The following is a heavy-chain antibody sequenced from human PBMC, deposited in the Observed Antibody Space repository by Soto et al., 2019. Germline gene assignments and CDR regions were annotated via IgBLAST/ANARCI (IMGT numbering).Heavy chain of an antibody. CDR3: ARHNYGSGSTYFDY. D-gene: IGHD3-10*01. V-gene: IGHV4-4*02. CDR1: GGSISSSNW. J-gene: IGHJ4*02. CDR2: IYYSGST. Sequence: PSETLSLTCAVSGGSISSSNWWSWVRQPPGKGLEWIGHIYYSGSTYYNPSLKSRVTISVDTSKNQFSLKLNSMTAADTAVYYCARHNYGSGSTYFDYWGQGTLVTSPQ.